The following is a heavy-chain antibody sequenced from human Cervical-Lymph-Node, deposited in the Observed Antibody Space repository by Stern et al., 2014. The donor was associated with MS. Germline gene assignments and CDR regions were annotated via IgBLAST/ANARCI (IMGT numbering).Heavy chain of an antibody. CDR2: INTKTGNP. J-gene: IGHJ4*02. V-gene: IGHV7-4-1*02. CDR3: ATWGTGNSPPLFY. CDR1: GYNVTTYA. D-gene: IGHD3-16*01. Sequence: VQLVGSGSELRKPGASVKVSCKASGYNVTTYAMNWVRQAPGQGLEWMGWINTKTGNPTFAQGFTGRFVFSLDTSINTAYLQITSLKAEDSAVYYCATWGTGNSPPLFYWGQGTLVTVSS.